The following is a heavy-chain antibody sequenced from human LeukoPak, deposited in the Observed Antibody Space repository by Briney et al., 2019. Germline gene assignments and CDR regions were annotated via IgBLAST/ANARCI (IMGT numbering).Heavy chain of an antibody. CDR2: INHSGST. J-gene: IGHJ4*02. Sequence: SETLSLTCAVYGGSFSGYYWSWIRQPPGKGLEWIGEINHSGSTNYNPSLKSRVTISVDTSKNQFSLKLSSVTAADTAVYYCASISGSYSCWGQGTLVPSPQ. D-gene: IGHD1-26*01. CDR1: GGSFSGYY. CDR3: ASISGSYSC. V-gene: IGHV4-34*01.